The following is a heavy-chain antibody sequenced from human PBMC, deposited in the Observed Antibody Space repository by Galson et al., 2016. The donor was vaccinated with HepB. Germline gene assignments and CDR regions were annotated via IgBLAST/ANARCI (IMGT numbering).Heavy chain of an antibody. D-gene: IGHD2/OR15-2a*01. CDR2: INPNSGGT. CDR1: GYTFTGYY. V-gene: IGHV1-2*04. Sequence: GYTFTGYYMPWVRQAPGQGLEWMGWINPNSGGTNYAQKFQGWVTMTRDTSISTAYMELSRLRSDDTAVYYCARDNRHWFDPWGQGTLVTVSS. J-gene: IGHJ5*02. CDR3: ARDNRHWFDP.